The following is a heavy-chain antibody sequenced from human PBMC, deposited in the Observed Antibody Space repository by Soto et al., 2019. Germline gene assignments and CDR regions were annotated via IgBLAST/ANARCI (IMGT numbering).Heavy chain of an antibody. CDR3: AKDGSSSWYFAKNAFDI. CDR1: GFTFSSYA. CDR2: ISGSGGST. Sequence: EVQLLESGGGLVQPGGSLRLSCAASGFTFSSYAMSWVRQAPGKGLEWVSAISGSGGSTYYADSVKGRFTISRDNSKNTLYLQMNSLRAEDTAVYYCAKDGSSSWYFAKNAFDIWGQGTMVTVSS. D-gene: IGHD6-13*01. J-gene: IGHJ3*02. V-gene: IGHV3-23*01.